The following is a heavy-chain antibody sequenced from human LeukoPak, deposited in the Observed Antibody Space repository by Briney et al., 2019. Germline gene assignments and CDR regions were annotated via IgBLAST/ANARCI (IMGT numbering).Heavy chain of an antibody. CDR2: IYPGDSDT. Sequence: GESLKISCKGSGYSFTSYWIGWVRQMPGKGLEWMGIIYPGDSDTRYSPSFQGQVTISADKSISTAYLQWSSLKASDTAMYYCARHGPYSSGWYMVGYWGQGTQVTVSS. CDR3: ARHGPYSSGWYMVGY. D-gene: IGHD6-19*01. CDR1: GYSFTSYW. J-gene: IGHJ4*02. V-gene: IGHV5-51*01.